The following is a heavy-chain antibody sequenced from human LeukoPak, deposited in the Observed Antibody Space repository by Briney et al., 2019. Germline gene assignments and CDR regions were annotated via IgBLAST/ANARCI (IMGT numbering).Heavy chain of an antibody. J-gene: IGHJ6*02. V-gene: IGHV3-30*04. CDR1: GFTFSSYA. D-gene: IGHD5-18*01. CDR2: ISYDGSNK. Sequence: GGSLRLSCAASGFTFSSYAMHWVRQAPGKGLEWVAVISYDGSNKYYADSVKGRFTISRDNSKNTLYLQMNSLRAEDTAVYYCARGHTYGFSYYYGMDVWGQGTTVTVSS. CDR3: ARGHTYGFSYYYGMDV.